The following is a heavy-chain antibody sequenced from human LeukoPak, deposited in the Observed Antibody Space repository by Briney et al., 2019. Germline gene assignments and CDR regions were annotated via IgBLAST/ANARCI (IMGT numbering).Heavy chain of an antibody. Sequence: GGSLRLSCAASGFIFSNYNMNWVRQAPGKGLEWVSYISSSSSTIYYADSVKGRFTISRDNSKNTLYLQMNSLRGEDTAVYYCAKDGDTMSGTYYYDMDVWGKGTTVTIS. CDR1: GFIFSNYN. CDR2: ISSSSSTI. CDR3: AKDGDTMSGTYYYDMDV. J-gene: IGHJ6*03. V-gene: IGHV3-48*01. D-gene: IGHD1-26*01.